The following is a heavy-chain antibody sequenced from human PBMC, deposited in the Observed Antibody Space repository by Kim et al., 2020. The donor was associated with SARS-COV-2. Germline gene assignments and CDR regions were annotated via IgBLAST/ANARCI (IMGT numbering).Heavy chain of an antibody. CDR2: DGSEK. Sequence: DGSEKYYVDSVKGRFTISSDNAKNSLYLETNSLRAEDTAVYFCARGNALAYWGQGTLVTVSS. J-gene: IGHJ4*02. V-gene: IGHV3-7*04. CDR3: ARGNALAY. D-gene: IGHD3-16*01.